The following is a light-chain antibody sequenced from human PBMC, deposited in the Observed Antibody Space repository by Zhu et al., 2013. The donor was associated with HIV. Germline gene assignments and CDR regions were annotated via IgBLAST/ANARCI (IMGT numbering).Light chain of an antibody. Sequence: DIQMTQSPSFLSASVGDRVTITCRASQGIRNHVAWYQQKSGEVPKLLIYTASTLHSGVPSRFSGSGSGTDFALTISGLQPEDVATYYCQKYDTAPFTFGPGTK. CDR3: QKYDTAPFT. J-gene: IGKJ3*01. CDR1: QGIRNH. V-gene: IGKV1-27*01. CDR2: TAS.